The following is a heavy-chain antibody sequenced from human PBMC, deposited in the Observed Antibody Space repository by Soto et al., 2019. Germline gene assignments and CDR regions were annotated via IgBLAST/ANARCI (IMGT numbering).Heavy chain of an antibody. J-gene: IGHJ4*02. D-gene: IGHD2-15*01. Sequence: SETLSLTCSVSCVTMSYCGYSWSWIRQSPGTGLECLGYISHLATTYYNPSFKSRRSLSIARTMNQISLSLSSMTAADTAVDYCARGGGYDSFDFWGQGIQVTVSS. V-gene: IGHV4-30-2*06. CDR1: CVTMSYCGYS. CDR3: ARGGGYDSFDF. CDR2: ISHLATT.